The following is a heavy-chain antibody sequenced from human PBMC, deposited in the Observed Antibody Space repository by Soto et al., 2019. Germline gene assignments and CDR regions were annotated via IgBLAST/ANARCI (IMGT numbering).Heavy chain of an antibody. CDR2: IIPIFGTA. D-gene: IGHD2-2*01. J-gene: IGHJ4*02. Sequence: SVKVSCKASGGTFSRYAISWVRQAPGQGLKWMGGIIPIFGTANYAQKFQGRVTITADESTSTAYMELSSLRSEDTAVYYCAREGVVVVPAAMERPDSYYFDYWGQGTLVTVSS. CDR1: GGTFSRYA. V-gene: IGHV1-69*13. CDR3: AREGVVVVPAAMERPDSYYFDY.